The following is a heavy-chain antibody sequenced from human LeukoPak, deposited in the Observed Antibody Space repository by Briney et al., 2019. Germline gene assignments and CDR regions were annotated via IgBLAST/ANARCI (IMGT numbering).Heavy chain of an antibody. J-gene: IGHJ4*02. CDR1: GFTFSDYY. CDR3: ARDPEPAAGLPDY. Sequence: PGGSLRLSCAASGFTFSDYYMSWIRQAPGKGLEWVPYISSSSSYTNYADSVKGRFTISRDNAKNSLYLQMNNLRAEDTAVYYCARDPEPAAGLPDYWGQGTLVTVSS. D-gene: IGHD6-13*01. CDR2: ISSSSSYT. V-gene: IGHV3-11*06.